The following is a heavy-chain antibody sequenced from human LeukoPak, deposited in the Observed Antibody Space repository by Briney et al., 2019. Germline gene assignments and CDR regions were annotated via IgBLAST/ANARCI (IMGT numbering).Heavy chain of an antibody. CDR1: GGSISSSSYY. J-gene: IGHJ4*02. CDR3: ARHHPYGDHPEY. V-gene: IGHV4-39*01. CDR2: IYYSGST. D-gene: IGHD4-17*01. Sequence: PSETLSLTCTVSGGSISSSSYYWGWIRQPPGKGLEWIGSIYYSGSTYYNPSLKSRVTISVDTSKNQFSLKLSSVTAADTAVYYCARHHPYGDHPEYWDQGTLVTVSS.